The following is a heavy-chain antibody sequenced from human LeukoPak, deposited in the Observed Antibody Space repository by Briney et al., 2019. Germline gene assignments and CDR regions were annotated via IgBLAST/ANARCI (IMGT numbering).Heavy chain of an antibody. CDR1: GGILSSYV. V-gene: IGHV1-69*05. CDR3: ARATGRGYTYGAAAY. CDR2: IHPTFGAP. D-gene: IGHD5-18*01. J-gene: IGHJ4*02. Sequence: ASVKVSCKSSGGILSSYVITWVRQAPGQGLEWMGGIHPTFGAPNYAQKFQGRAMITTDESTGTDYMELFNLTSEDTAVYYCARATGRGYTYGAAAYWGQGTLVTVSS.